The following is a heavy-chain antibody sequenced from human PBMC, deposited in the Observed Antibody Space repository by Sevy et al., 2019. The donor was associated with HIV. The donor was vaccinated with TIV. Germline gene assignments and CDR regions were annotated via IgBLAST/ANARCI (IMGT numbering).Heavy chain of an antibody. CDR2: IYSSGRT. V-gene: IGHV3-53*01. D-gene: IGHD3-22*01. J-gene: IGHJ4*02. Sequence: GGSLRLSCAASGFSVSSNYMSWVRQAPGKGLEWVPLIYSSGRTYYGDSVKGRFTISRDDSKNTLYLQMNSVRAEDTALYYCTRVHSGGYPFDYWGQGSLVTVSS. CDR3: TRVHSGGYPFDY. CDR1: GFSVSSNY.